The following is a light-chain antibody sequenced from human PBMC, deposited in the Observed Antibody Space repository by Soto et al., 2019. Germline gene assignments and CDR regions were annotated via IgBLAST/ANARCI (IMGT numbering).Light chain of an antibody. J-gene: IGLJ1*01. Sequence: QSALTQPASVSGSPGQSITISCTGTSSDVGGYNYVSWYQHHPGKAPKLMIYEVSNRPSGVSNRFSGSKFGNTASLTISGLQAADEADYYCSSYTSSSIDYVFGTGTKLTVL. CDR1: SSDVGGYNY. V-gene: IGLV2-14*01. CDR2: EVS. CDR3: SSYTSSSIDYV.